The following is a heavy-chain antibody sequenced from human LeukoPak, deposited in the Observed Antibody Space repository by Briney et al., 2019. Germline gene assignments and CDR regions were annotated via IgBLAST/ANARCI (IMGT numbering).Heavy chain of an antibody. J-gene: IGHJ4*02. Sequence: GGSLRLSCAASRFTFSNAWMSWVRQAPGKGLEWIGRIKRKPDGGTTDYAAPLKGRFSISRDDSKNTLYLQMNSLKTEDTAVYYCTTGGTVTFDYWGQGTLVTVSS. CDR2: IKRKPDGGTT. CDR3: TTGGTVTFDY. D-gene: IGHD4-17*01. CDR1: RFTFSNAW. V-gene: IGHV3-15*01.